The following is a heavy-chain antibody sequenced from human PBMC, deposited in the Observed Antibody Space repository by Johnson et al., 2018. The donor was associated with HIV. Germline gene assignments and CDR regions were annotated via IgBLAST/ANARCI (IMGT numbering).Heavy chain of an antibody. V-gene: IGHV3-15*01. D-gene: IGHD3-10*01. CDR1: GFTFSDHY. CDR3: TTDLELAGLWFGELWDDAFDI. CDR2: IKSKTDGGTT. Sequence: VQLVESGGGLVKPGGSLRLSCVGSGFTFSDHYMSWVRQAPGKGLEWVGRIKSKTDGGTTDYAAPVKGRFTISRDDSKNTLYLQMNSLKTEDTAVYYCTTDLELAGLWFGELWDDAFDIWGQGTMVTVSS. J-gene: IGHJ3*02.